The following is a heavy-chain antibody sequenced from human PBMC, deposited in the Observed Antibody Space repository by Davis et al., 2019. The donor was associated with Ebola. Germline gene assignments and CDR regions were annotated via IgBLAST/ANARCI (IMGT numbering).Heavy chain of an antibody. CDR2: INHRGKA. J-gene: IGHJ6*02. D-gene: IGHD4-23*01. CDR3: AREGTNSQGRGLDV. Sequence: PSETLSLTCAVYGGSFKDYYWAWIRQSPGQGLEWIGEINHRGKARYNTALKSRVTISIDTSKMQFSLRLTSVTAADTAVYYCAREGTNSQGRGLDVWGQGTTVTVSS. CDR1: GGSFKDYY. V-gene: IGHV4-34*01.